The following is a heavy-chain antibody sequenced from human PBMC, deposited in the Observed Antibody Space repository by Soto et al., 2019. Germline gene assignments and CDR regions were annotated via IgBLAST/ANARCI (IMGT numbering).Heavy chain of an antibody. CDR1: GFTFSSYA. Sequence: QVQLVESGGGVVQPGRSLRLSCAASGFTFSSYAMHWVRQAPGKGLEWVAVISYDGSNKYYADSVKGRFTISRDNSKNTLYLQMNRLRAEATAVYYCGRLGFSEARPHYHCGLDVVGQGTTVTVSS. D-gene: IGHD6-6*01. CDR3: GRLGFSEARPHYHCGLDV. V-gene: IGHV3-30-3*01. J-gene: IGHJ6*02. CDR2: ISYDGSNK.